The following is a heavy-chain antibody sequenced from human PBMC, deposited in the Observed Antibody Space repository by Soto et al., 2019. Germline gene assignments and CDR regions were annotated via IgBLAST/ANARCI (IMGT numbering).Heavy chain of an antibody. CDR2: ISTSSRTN. V-gene: IGHV3-11*06. D-gene: IGHD6-6*01. J-gene: IGHJ6*02. CDR1: GFTFSDYY. Sequence: GSLRLSCAASGFTFSDYYMSWIRQAPGKGLDCVAYISTSSRTNKYGDSVKGRFTISRDNAKNSLFLQMNSLRGEDTAVYYCARDVYRYSTSSPEDXWGQGTTGTVS. CDR3: ARDVYRYSTSSPEDX.